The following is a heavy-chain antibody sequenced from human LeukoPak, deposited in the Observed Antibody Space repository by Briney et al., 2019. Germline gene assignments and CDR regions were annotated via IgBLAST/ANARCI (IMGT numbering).Heavy chain of an antibody. CDR2: ISYSGST. V-gene: IGHV4-59*08. CDR3: ARLRSGWYFDY. D-gene: IGHD6-19*01. J-gene: IGHJ4*02. Sequence: PSETLSLTCTVSGGSISSYYWNWIRQPPGKGLEWIGSISYSGSTNYNPSLKSRVTISLDMSKTQFSLKLTSVTAADTAFYYCARLRSGWYFDYWGQGTLVTVSS. CDR1: GGSISSYY.